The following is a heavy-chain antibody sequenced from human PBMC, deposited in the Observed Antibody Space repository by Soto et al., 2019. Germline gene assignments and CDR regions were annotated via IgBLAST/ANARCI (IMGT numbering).Heavy chain of an antibody. V-gene: IGHV4-39*07. CDR2: IYYSGNT. Sequence: SETPPLTYTVSGASISSSSYYWGWIRQPPGKGLEWIGSIYYSGNTNYNPSLRSRVTISVDTSKNQFSLKLSSVTAADTAVYYCARDSGYGDPFDYWGQGTLVTVSS. J-gene: IGHJ4*02. D-gene: IGHD4-17*01. CDR1: GASISSSSYY. CDR3: ARDSGYGDPFDY.